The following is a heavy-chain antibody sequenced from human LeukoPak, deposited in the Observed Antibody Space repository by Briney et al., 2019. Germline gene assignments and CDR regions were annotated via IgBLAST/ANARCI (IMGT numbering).Heavy chain of an antibody. D-gene: IGHD3-10*01. CDR2: MNPNSGNT. CDR3: ARRYDSGSYHLPH. J-gene: IGHJ4*02. CDR1: GYTFTSYD. V-gene: IGHV1-8*01. Sequence: ASVTVSCKASGYTFTSYDINWVRQAAGQGPEWIGWMNPNSGNTGYAQKFQGRITMARNTSISTAYMELSSLTSEDTAVYFCARRYDSGSYHLPHWGQGTLVTVSS.